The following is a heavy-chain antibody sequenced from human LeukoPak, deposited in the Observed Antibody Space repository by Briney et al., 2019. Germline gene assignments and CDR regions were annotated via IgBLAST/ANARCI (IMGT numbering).Heavy chain of an antibody. D-gene: IGHD1-26*01. CDR1: GFTFNNYA. CDR2: ITGSGATT. V-gene: IGHV3-23*01. J-gene: IGHJ4*02. CDR3: TKYGSGSPRHPSDY. Sequence: GGSLRLSCAASGFTFNNYAMSWVRLAPGKGLEWVSAITGSGATTYYADSVKGRFTISRDNSKDTLSLQMNSLRAEDTAVYYCTKYGSGSPRHPSDYWGQGTLVTVSS.